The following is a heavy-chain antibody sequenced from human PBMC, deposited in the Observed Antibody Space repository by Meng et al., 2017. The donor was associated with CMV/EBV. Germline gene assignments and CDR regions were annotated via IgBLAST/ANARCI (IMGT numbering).Heavy chain of an antibody. CDR2: ISYDGSNK. V-gene: IGHV3-30-3*01. Sequence: VQRGGAGGGVVQPGRSLRLSCAASGFTFSSYAMHWVRQAPGKGLEWVAVISYDGSNKYYADSVKGRFTISRDNSKNTLYLQMNSLRAEDTAVYYCAGYSEPDYWGQGTLVTVSS. D-gene: IGHD2-15*01. CDR1: GFTFSSYA. CDR3: AGYSEPDY. J-gene: IGHJ4*02.